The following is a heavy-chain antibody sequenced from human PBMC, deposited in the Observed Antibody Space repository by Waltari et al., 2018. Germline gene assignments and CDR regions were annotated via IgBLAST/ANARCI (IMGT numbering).Heavy chain of an antibody. J-gene: IGHJ4*02. CDR3: ARDGKYSSPGVGV. CDR1: GYTFTGYY. V-gene: IGHV1-2*06. Sequence: QVQLVQSGAEVKKPGASVKVSCKASGYTFTGYYMHWVRQAPGQGLEWMGRINPNSGGTTYAQKFQGRVTMTRDTSISTAYMELSRLRSDDTAVYYCARDGKYSSPGVGVWGQGTLVTVSS. D-gene: IGHD6-6*01. CDR2: INPNSGGT.